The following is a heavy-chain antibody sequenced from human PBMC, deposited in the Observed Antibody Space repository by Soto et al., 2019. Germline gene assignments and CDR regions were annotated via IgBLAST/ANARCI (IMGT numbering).Heavy chain of an antibody. Sequence: LSLTCAVSGGSISSGGYSWSWIRQPPGKGLEWIGYIYHSGSTYYNPSLKSRVTISVDRSKNQFSLKLSSVTAADTAVYYCARAVMITFGGVTKVWFDPWGQGTLVTVSS. D-gene: IGHD3-16*01. J-gene: IGHJ5*02. V-gene: IGHV4-30-2*01. CDR3: ARAVMITFGGVTKVWFDP. CDR1: GGSISSGGYS. CDR2: IYHSGST.